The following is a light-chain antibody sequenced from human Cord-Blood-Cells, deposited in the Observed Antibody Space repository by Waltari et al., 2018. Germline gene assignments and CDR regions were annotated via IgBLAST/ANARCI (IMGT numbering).Light chain of an antibody. CDR3: QQLNSYPYT. CDR1: QGISSY. V-gene: IGKV1-9*01. CDR2: AAS. Sequence: IQLTQSPSSLSASVGDRVTITCRTSQGISSYLAWYQQKPGKAPKLLIYAASTLKSGVPARFSGSGSGTDCTLTISSLQPEDFATYYCQQLNSYPYTFGQGTKLEIK. J-gene: IGKJ2*01.